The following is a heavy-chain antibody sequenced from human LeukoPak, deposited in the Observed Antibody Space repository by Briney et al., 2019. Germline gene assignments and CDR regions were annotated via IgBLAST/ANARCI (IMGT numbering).Heavy chain of an antibody. Sequence: SETLSLTCTVSGYSISSGFYWGWIRQPPGKGLEWIGSIYHSGSTHYNSSFKSRVTISVDTSKNQLSLKLSSVTAADTAVYYCARGVGLTQGGTFDYWGQGTLVTVSS. CDR1: GYSISSGFY. D-gene: IGHD1-1*01. CDR2: IYHSGST. J-gene: IGHJ4*02. CDR3: ARGVGLTQGGTFDY. V-gene: IGHV4-38-2*02.